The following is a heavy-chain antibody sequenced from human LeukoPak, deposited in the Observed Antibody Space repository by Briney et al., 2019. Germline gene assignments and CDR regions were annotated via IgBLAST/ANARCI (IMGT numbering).Heavy chain of an antibody. CDR3: ARETLRLGELDY. CDR1: GFTFSSYA. J-gene: IGHJ4*02. Sequence: GGSLRLSCAASGFTFSSYAMHWVRQAPGKGLEWVAVISYDGSNKYYADSVKGRFTISRDNSKNTLYLQMNSLRAEDTAVYYCARETLRLGELDYWGQGTLVTVSS. D-gene: IGHD3-16*01. CDR2: ISYDGSNK. V-gene: IGHV3-30-3*01.